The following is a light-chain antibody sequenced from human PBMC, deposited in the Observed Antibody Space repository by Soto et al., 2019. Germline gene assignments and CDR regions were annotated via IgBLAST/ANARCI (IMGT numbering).Light chain of an antibody. CDR3: QQYNNWPPLT. CDR1: ESVSSS. Sequence: EIVMTQSPATLSVSPGERATLSCRAGESVSSSLAWYQQKPGQAPRLLIYGASTRATGIPARFSGSGSGTEFTLTISSLQSEDFAVYYCQQYNNWPPLTFGGGTKV. V-gene: IGKV3-15*01. CDR2: GAS. J-gene: IGKJ4*01.